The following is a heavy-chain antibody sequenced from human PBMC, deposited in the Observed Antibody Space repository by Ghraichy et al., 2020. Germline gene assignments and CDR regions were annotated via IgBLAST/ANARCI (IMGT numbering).Heavy chain of an antibody. V-gene: IGHV4-39*01. CDR3: ARRFGYDPPGAFDI. Sequence: SETLSLTCTVSGGSISSSSYYWGWIRQPPGKGLEWIGSIYYSGSTYYNPSLKSRVTISVDTSKNQFSLKLSSVTAADTAVYYCARRFGYDPPGAFDIWGQGTMVTVSS. J-gene: IGHJ3*02. D-gene: IGHD2-2*01. CDR2: IYYSGST. CDR1: GGSISSSSYY.